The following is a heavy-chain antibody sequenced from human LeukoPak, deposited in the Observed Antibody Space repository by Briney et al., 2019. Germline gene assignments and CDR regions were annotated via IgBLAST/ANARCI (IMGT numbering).Heavy chain of an antibody. J-gene: IGHJ4*02. Sequence: GGSLRLSCAASGFTFSRYAMSWVRQAPGRGLEWVSGISGSGGSTYYADSVKGRFTISRDNSKNTLYLQMNSLRAEGTAVYYCAKPRSDYYYSAFDYWGQGTLVTVSS. V-gene: IGHV3-23*01. D-gene: IGHD3-22*01. CDR1: GFTFSRYA. CDR2: ISGSGGST. CDR3: AKPRSDYYYSAFDY.